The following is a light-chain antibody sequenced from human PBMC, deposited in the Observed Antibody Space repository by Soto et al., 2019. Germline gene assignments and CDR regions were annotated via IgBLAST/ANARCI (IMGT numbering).Light chain of an antibody. J-gene: IGKJ3*01. Sequence: DIQMTQSPSSLSASIGDRVTITCQAIQVIPNYVNWYQQKPGKAPKLLIYDASTLETGVPSRFSGSGSGTDFTFTISSLQPEDIATYYCQQSDDLPPLAFGPGTRVDLK. CDR1: QVIPNY. CDR3: QQSDDLPPLA. V-gene: IGKV1-33*01. CDR2: DAS.